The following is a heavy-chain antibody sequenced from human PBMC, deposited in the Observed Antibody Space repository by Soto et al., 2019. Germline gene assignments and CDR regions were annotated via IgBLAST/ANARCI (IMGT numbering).Heavy chain of an antibody. J-gene: IGHJ4*02. CDR3: ARRGYYDFWSGYYTLSYFDY. CDR2: IYYSGST. CDR1: GGSISSSSYY. Sequence: LSLTCTVSGGSISSSSYYWGWIRQPPGKGLEWIGSIYYSGSTYYNPSLKSRVTISVDTSKNQFSLKLSSVTAADTAVYYCARRGYYDFWSGYYTLSYFDYWGQGTLVTVSS. V-gene: IGHV4-39*01. D-gene: IGHD3-3*01.